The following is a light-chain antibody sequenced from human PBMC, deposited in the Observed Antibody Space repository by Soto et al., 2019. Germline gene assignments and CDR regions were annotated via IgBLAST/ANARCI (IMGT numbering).Light chain of an antibody. J-gene: IGKJ1*01. CDR1: QSVSSSY. V-gene: IGKV3-20*01. CDR3: QQYGSSTRT. CDR2: GAS. Sequence: EIALTQSPGTLYLSPGERATLSCRASQSVSSSYLAWYQQKPGQAPRLLIYGASSRATGIPDRFSGSGSGTDFTLTISRLEPEDCAVYSCQQYGSSTRTFGQGTKVEIK.